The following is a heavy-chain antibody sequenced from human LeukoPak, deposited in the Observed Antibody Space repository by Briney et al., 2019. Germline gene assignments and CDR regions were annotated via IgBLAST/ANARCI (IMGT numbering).Heavy chain of an antibody. CDR3: AKYRLSGRRDYDY. J-gene: IGHJ4*02. CDR1: GFTFSTYA. Sequence: GSLRLSCAASGFTFSTYAMTWVRQAPGKGLEWVSAIGTSAGDTYYADSVKGRFTVSRDNSKNTLYLQMSSLRAEDTAVYYCAKYRLSGRRDYDYWGQGILVTVSS. V-gene: IGHV3-23*01. CDR2: IGTSAGDT. D-gene: IGHD3-16*02.